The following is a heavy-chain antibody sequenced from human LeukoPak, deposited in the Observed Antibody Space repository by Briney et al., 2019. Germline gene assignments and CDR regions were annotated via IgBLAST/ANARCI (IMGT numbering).Heavy chain of an antibody. CDR2: ISSGSDTI. CDR1: GFTFRIYG. V-gene: IGHV3-48*04. J-gene: IGHJ4*02. D-gene: IGHD5-24*01. Sequence: PGGSLRLSCAASGFTFRIYGMNWVRQAPGKGPEWVSYISSGSDTIYYADFAKGRFTMSRDNAKNSLFLQMNSLRAEDTAVYYCARATRNGYDYWGQGTLVAVSS. CDR3: ARATRNGYDY.